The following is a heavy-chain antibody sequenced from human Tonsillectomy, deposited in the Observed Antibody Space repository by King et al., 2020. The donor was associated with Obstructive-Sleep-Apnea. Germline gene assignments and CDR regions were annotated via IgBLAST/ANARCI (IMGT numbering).Heavy chain of an antibody. V-gene: IGHV3-30*04. CDR2: ISYDGSNK. CDR1: GFTFSSYA. CDR3: ARDFYGGTPGNAFDI. Sequence: QLVQSGGGVVQPGRSLRLSCAASGFTFSSYAMHWVRQAPGKGLEWVAVISYDGSNKYYADSVKGRFTISRDNSKNTLYLQMNSLRAEETAVYYCARDFYGGTPGNAFDIWGQGTMVTVSS. D-gene: IGHD4-23*01. J-gene: IGHJ3*02.